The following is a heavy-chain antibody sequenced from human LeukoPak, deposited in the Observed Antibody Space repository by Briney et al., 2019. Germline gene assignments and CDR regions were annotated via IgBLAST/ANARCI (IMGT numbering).Heavy chain of an antibody. D-gene: IGHD3-10*01. CDR2: ISAYNGNT. CDR3: ARVWRFGELESRDY. J-gene: IGHJ4*02. Sequence: GASVKVSCKASGYTFTSYGISWVRQAPGQGLERMGWISAYNGNTNYAQKLQGRVTMTTDTSTSTAYMELRSLRSDDTAVYYCARVWRFGELESRDYWGQGTLVTVSS. CDR1: GYTFTSYG. V-gene: IGHV1-18*01.